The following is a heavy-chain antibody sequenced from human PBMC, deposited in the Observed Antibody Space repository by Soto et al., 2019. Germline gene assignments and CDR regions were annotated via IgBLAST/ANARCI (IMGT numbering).Heavy chain of an antibody. CDR1: GGTFSSYA. CDR3: ARDRYCGGDCYEYYFDY. Sequence: QVQLVQSGAEVKKPGSSVKVSCKASGGTFSSYAISWVRQAPGQGLDWMGGIIPIFGTANYAQKFQGRVTITADASTSKAYMELSSLRSEDTAVYYCARDRYCGGDCYEYYFDYWGQGTLVTVSS. J-gene: IGHJ4*02. CDR2: IIPIFGTA. D-gene: IGHD2-21*02. V-gene: IGHV1-69*01.